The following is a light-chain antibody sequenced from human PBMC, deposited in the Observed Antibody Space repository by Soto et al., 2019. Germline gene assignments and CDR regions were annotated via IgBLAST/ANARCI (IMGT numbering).Light chain of an antibody. CDR1: QTVDGD. CDR2: GAS. CDR3: LYYYGWPRT. Sequence: VVMTQSPASLAVSPGERVTLACRASQTVDGDVAWYQQKPGQAPRLLISGASTRAAGIPDRFSGSGSGTEFTLTITSLQSDDVAVYFCLYYYGWPRTFGRGTRVENK. V-gene: IGKV3-15*01. J-gene: IGKJ1*01.